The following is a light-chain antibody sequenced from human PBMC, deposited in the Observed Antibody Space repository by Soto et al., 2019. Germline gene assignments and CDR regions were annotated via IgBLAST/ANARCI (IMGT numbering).Light chain of an antibody. V-gene: IGKV3-15*01. J-gene: IGKJ2*01. CDR3: QQGHNWPLT. CDR1: QSISTE. CDR2: SAS. Sequence: EIVMTQSPATLSVSPGERATLSCRASQSISTELAWYQQKPGQPPRLLIYSASTRATGVPARFTGSGSGSELTLTIIGLQSEDFAVYYCQQGHNWPLTFGQGTRLQI.